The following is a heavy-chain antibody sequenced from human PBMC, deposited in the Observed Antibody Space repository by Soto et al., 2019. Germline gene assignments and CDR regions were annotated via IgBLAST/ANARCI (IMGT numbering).Heavy chain of an antibody. CDR3: ARGPSTGWYGEYFQH. D-gene: IGHD6-19*01. V-gene: IGHV3-53*01. Sequence: PGGSLRLSCAASGFSVNRNDMSWVRQAPGKGLEWVSVIYTDGNSYYADSVKGRFTISRDDSKNTLYLQMNSLRVEDTAVYYCARGPSTGWYGEYFQHWGQGTLVTVSS. CDR1: GFSVNRND. J-gene: IGHJ1*01. CDR2: IYTDGNS.